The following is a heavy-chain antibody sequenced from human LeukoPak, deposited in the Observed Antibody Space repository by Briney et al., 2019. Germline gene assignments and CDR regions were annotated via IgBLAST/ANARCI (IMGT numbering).Heavy chain of an antibody. J-gene: IGHJ4*02. Sequence: GGSLRLSCGASGFTFSSYATSWIRQAPGKGLEWVAGISDSGGRTNYADSVKGRFTISRDNPKNTLYLQMNSLRAEDTAVYFWAKRGVVIRVILVGFHKEAYYFDSWGWEPWSPSPQ. CDR3: AKRGVVIRVILVGFHKEAYYFDS. CDR2: ISDSGGRT. D-gene: IGHD3-22*01. CDR1: GFTFSSYA. V-gene: IGHV3-23*01.